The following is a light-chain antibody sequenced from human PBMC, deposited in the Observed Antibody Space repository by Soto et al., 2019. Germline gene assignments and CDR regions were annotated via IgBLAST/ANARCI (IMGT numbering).Light chain of an antibody. CDR2: AAS. CDR1: QGVSRY. Sequence: EILLTQSPCTLSLSPGERATLSCRASQGVSRYVAWYQQKPGQVPRLLIYAASRRATGTPDRFSGSGSGTDFTLTISRLAPEDFAVYHCQQHDSYPFTFGGGTKVDIK. J-gene: IGKJ4*01. V-gene: IGKV3-20*01. CDR3: QQHDSYPFT.